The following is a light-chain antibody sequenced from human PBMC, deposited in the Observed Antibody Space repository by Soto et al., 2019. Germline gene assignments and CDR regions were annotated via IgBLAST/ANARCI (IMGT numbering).Light chain of an antibody. CDR1: SSDVGGYDH. J-gene: IGLJ3*02. CDR3: SSYTSKDTLV. Sequence: QSALTQPASVSGSPGQSITISCTGTSSDVGGYDHVSWYQQHPGKAPKLIIYDVSIRPSGVSNRFSGSKSGNTDSLAVSGLQAEDEADYYCSSYTSKDTLVFGGGTKVTVL. CDR2: DVS. V-gene: IGLV2-14*03.